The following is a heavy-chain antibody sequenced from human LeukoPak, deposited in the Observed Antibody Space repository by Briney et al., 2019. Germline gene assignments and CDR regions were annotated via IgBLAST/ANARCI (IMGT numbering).Heavy chain of an antibody. V-gene: IGHV3-48*02. CDR3: ARDRDSGDYTAAPGDY. CDR2: ISSSGSTI. J-gene: IGHJ4*02. CDR1: GFTFSSYS. D-gene: IGHD4-17*01. Sequence: HPGGSLRLSCAASGFTFSSYSMNWVRPAQGKGMEWISYISSSGSTINYADSVKGRFTISRDSAKNSLYLQMNSLRDEDTAVYYCARDRDSGDYTAAPGDYWGQGTLVTVSS.